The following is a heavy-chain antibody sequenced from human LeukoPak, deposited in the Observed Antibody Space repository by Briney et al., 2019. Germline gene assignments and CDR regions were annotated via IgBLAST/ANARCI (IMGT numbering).Heavy chain of an antibody. D-gene: IGHD2-2*01. CDR2: ISGSGGST. Sequence: GGSLRLSCAASGFTFSSYAMSWVRQAPGKGLEWVSAISGSGGSTYYADSVKGRFTISRANSKNTLYLQMNSLRAEDTAVYYCAKVIVVVPAANNWFDPWGQGTLVTVSS. CDR1: GFTFSSYA. CDR3: AKVIVVVPAANNWFDP. V-gene: IGHV3-23*01. J-gene: IGHJ5*02.